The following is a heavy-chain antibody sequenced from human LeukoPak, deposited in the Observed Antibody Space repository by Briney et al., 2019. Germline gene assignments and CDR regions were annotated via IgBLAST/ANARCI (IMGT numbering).Heavy chain of an antibody. D-gene: IGHD1-26*01. V-gene: IGHV4-59*01. CDR2: IDYSGST. Sequence: SETLSLTCAVSGGTISRYYWSWLRQPPGKGLEWIAYIDYSGSTNYNPSLKSRLTISLDASKNQFSLKLSSVTAADTAVYYCARDRRRDLLHAFDIWGQGTMVTVSS. J-gene: IGHJ3*02. CDR1: GGTISRYY. CDR3: ARDRRRDLLHAFDI.